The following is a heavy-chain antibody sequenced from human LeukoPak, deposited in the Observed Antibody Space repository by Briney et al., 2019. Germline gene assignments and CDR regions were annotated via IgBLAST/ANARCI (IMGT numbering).Heavy chain of an antibody. CDR1: GFTFSDYA. V-gene: IGHV3-66*01. CDR2: IYSGGST. J-gene: IGHJ6*02. Sequence: GGSLRLSCAASGFTFSDYAMHWVRQAPGKGLEWVSVIYSGGSTYYADSVKGRFTISRDNSKNTLYLQMNSLRAEDTAVYYCARDPPGYGMDVWGQGTTVTVSS. D-gene: IGHD3-10*01. CDR3: ARDPPGYGMDV.